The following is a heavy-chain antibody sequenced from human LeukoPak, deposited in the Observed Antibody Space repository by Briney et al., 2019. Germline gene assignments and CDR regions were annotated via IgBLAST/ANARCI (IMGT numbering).Heavy chain of an antibody. CDR2: NEGGGT. CDR3: AKGRSGYFVDL. V-gene: IGHV3-23*01. J-gene: IGHJ5*02. Sequence: GGSLRLSCAASGFIFNNYGLIGVRQAPGKGLEWVSANEGGGTNYADFVKGRFTISRDNSKNTLFLKMNSLRAEDTALYYCAKGRSGYFVDLWGQGTLVTVSS. D-gene: IGHD3-22*01. CDR1: GFIFNNYG.